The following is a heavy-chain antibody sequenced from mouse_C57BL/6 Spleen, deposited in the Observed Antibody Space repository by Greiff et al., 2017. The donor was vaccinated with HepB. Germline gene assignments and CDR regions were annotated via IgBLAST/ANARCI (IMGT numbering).Heavy chain of an antibody. CDR2: ISDGGSYT. D-gene: IGHD2-4*01. CDR1: GFTFSSYA. J-gene: IGHJ1*03. CDR3: ARNYDYDEGLWYFDV. V-gene: IGHV5-4*01. Sequence: DVQLVESGGGLVKPGGSLKLSCAASGFTFSSYAMSWVRQTPEKRLEWVATISDGGSYTYYPDNVKGRFTISRDNAKNNLYLQMSHLKSEDTAMYYCARNYDYDEGLWYFDVWGTGTTVTVSS.